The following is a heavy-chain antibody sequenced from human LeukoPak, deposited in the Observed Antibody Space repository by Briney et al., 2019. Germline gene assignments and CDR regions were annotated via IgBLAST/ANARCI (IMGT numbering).Heavy chain of an antibody. CDR1: GGSFSGYY. CDR2: INHSGST. Sequence: PSETLSLTCAVYGGSFSGYYWSWIRQPPGKGQEWIGEINHSGSTNYNPSLKSRVTISVDTSKNQFSLKLSSVTAADTAVYYCARGRVSHCSSISCRGGWFDPWGQGTLVTVSS. V-gene: IGHV4-34*01. J-gene: IGHJ5*02. D-gene: IGHD2-2*01. CDR3: ARGRVSHCSSISCRGGWFDP.